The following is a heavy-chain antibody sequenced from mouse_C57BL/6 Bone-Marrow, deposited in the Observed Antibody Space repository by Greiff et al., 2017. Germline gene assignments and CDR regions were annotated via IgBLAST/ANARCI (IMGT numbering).Heavy chain of an antibody. J-gene: IGHJ2*01. CDR1: GFTFSSYG. CDR2: ISSGGSYT. CDR3: SRHCATGKGPYFHY. D-gene: IGHD4-1*02. Sequence: VKVVESGGDLVKPGGSLKLTCAASGFTFSSYGMSWVRQTPDKRLEWVATISSGGSYTYYPDSVKGRFTISRDKAKNTLYLQMSSLTSEDTAMYYCSRHCATGKGPYFHYWGQGTTLPGSS. V-gene: IGHV5-6*01.